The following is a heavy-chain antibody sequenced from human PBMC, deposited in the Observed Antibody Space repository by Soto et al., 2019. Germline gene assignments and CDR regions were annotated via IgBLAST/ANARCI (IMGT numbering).Heavy chain of an antibody. Sequence: GGSLRLSCAASGFTFSSYSMNWVRQAPGKGLEWVSSISSSSSYIYYADSVKGRFTISRDNSKNSLYLQMNSLRAEDTAVYYCARDSIFCSSTSCYADEYYYYYGMDVWGQGTTVTVSS. J-gene: IGHJ6*02. D-gene: IGHD2-2*01. CDR2: ISSSSSYI. CDR3: ARDSIFCSSTSCYADEYYYYYGMDV. CDR1: GFTFSSYS. V-gene: IGHV3-21*01.